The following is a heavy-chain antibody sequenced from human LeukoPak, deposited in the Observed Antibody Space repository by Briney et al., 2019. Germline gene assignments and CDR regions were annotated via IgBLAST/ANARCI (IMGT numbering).Heavy chain of an antibody. Sequence: SETLSLTCNVSGHSISSGYFWGWVRQAPGKGLEWIGSIYQRATVHYNPSLKSRVTISLDTSKNHFSLNLRSMQASDTAVYYCARAFCVGECFVLHIFFDSWGQGTLVTVSS. D-gene: IGHD2-21*01. V-gene: IGHV4-38-2*02. J-gene: IGHJ4*02. CDR3: ARAFCVGECFVLHIFFDS. CDR2: IYQRATV. CDR1: GHSISSGYF.